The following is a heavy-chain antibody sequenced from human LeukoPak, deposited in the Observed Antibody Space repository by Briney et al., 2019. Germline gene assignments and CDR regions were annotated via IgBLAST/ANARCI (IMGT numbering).Heavy chain of an antibody. CDR2: ISVHNGDT. CDR3: ARQRSDYYGSGEGWFDP. D-gene: IGHD3-10*01. J-gene: IGHJ5*02. V-gene: IGHV1-18*01. Sequence: GASVKVSCKASGYTFTSHAISWVRQAPGQGFEWMGWISVHNGDTNYAEKLQGRVTMTTDTSTSTAYMELRSLRSDDTAVYYCARQRSDYYGSGEGWFDPWGQGTLVTVSS. CDR1: GYTFTSHA.